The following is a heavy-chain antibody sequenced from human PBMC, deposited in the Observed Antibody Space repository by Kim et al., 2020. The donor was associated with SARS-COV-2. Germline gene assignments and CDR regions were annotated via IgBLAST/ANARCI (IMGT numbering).Heavy chain of an antibody. D-gene: IGHD6-25*01. Sequence: GGSLRLSCAESGFTFSSYGMHWVRQAPGKGLEWVAVIWYDGSNKYYADSVKGRFTISRDNSKNTLYLQMDSLRAEDTAVYYCAKEASGAHIDYWGQGTLVTVSS. CDR2: IWYDGSNK. J-gene: IGHJ4*02. V-gene: IGHV3-33*06. CDR1: GFTFSSYG. CDR3: AKEASGAHIDY.